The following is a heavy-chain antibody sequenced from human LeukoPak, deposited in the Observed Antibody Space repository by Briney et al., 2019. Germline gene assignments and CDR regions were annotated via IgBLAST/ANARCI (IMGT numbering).Heavy chain of an antibody. CDR3: ARGPDFGDRLDYFDY. J-gene: IGHJ4*02. CDR2: IKQDASQ. Sequence: GGALRLSCAASGFTFSRHWMGWVRRAPGKGLEWVANIKQDASQYYVDSVRGRFIISRDNAKNSLSPQMNSLRLEDTAVYYCARGPDFGDRLDYFDYWGQGALVTVSS. CDR1: GFTFSRHW. D-gene: IGHD4-17*01. V-gene: IGHV3-7*01.